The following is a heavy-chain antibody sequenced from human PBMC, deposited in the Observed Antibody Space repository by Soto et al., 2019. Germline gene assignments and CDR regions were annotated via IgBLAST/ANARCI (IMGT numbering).Heavy chain of an antibody. V-gene: IGHV4-34*01. CDR2: INHSGST. CDR1: GGSFSGYY. CDR3: ARETVVVVAATMREDYYYYGMDV. J-gene: IGHJ6*02. D-gene: IGHD2-15*01. Sequence: PSETLSLTCAVYGGSFSGYYWSWIRQPPGKGLEWIGEINHSGSTNYNPSLKSRVTISVDTSKNQSSLKLSSVTAADTAVYYCARETVVVVAATMREDYYYYGMDVWGQGTTVTVSS.